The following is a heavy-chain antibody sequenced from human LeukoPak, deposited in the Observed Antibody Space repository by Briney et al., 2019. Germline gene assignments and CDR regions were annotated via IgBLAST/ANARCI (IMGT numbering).Heavy chain of an antibody. CDR2: IWYDGSEK. CDR3: ARWSCDH. V-gene: IGHV3-33*01. Sequence: GTSLRLSCAASGFTFSSYGMHWVRQAPGKGLEWVAVIWYDGSEKYYADSVKGRFAISRDNSKNTLFLQMSSLTAEDTAVYYRARWSCDHWGQGTLVTVSS. CDR1: GFTFSSYG. J-gene: IGHJ5*02.